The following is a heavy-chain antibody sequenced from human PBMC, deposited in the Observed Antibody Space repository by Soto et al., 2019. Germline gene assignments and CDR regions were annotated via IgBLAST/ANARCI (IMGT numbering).Heavy chain of an antibody. CDR1: GGTFSSYA. V-gene: IGHV1-69*01. J-gene: IGHJ4*02. CDR3: ARGITGTHSFDY. Sequence: SVNVSCKASGGTFSSYAISWVRQAPGQGLEWMGGIIPIFGTANYAQKFQGRVTITADESTSTAYMELSSLRSEDTAVYYCARGITGTHSFDYWGQGTLVTVSS. CDR2: IIPIFGTA. D-gene: IGHD1-20*01.